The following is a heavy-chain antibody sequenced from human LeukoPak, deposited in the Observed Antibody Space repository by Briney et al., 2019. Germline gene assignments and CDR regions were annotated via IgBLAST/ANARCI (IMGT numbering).Heavy chain of an antibody. CDR2: ISGSGGSK. CDR1: GFTFSSYA. Sequence: GGSLRLSCAASGFTFSSYAMNWVRQAPGKGLEWVSTISGSGGSKHYADPVEGRFTISRDNSKNTVYLQMNSLRAEDTAIYYCAKLTSASGAYGVDVWGQGTTVTVSS. J-gene: IGHJ6*02. D-gene: IGHD3-10*01. V-gene: IGHV3-23*01. CDR3: AKLTSASGAYGVDV.